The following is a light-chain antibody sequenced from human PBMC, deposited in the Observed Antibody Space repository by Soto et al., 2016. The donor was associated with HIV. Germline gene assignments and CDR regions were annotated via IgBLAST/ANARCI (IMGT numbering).Light chain of an antibody. Sequence: SSELTQDPAVSVALGQTVRITCQGDSLRSYYASWYQQKPRQAPVLVIYGKNNRPSGIPDRFSGSSSGNTASLTITGAQAEDEADYYCNSRDSSGNHVVFGRRDQADRP. J-gene: IGLJ2*01. CDR1: SLRSYY. CDR2: GKN. CDR3: NSRDSSGNHVV. V-gene: IGLV3-19*01.